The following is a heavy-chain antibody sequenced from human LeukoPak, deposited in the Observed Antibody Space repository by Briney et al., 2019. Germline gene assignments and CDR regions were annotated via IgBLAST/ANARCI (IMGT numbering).Heavy chain of an antibody. D-gene: IGHD1-26*01. CDR3: ATLNWDDGEVSGFDH. CDR2: IKKDETEI. CDR1: GFSFRNTW. J-gene: IGHJ5*02. V-gene: IGHV3-7*01. Sequence: GGSLRLSCTASGFSFRNTWMSWVRQAPGKGLEWVANIKKDETEIYYADSVKGRFTISRDNAKRSLYLQMNVLRVEDMAVYYCATLNWDDGEVSGFDHWGQGIMVTVSS.